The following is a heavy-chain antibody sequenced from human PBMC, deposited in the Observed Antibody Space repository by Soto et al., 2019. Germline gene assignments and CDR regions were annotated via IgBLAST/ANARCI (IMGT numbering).Heavy chain of an antibody. CDR3: ARARIVVSGTIVDL. D-gene: IGHD1-7*01. CDR2: VYLSGHT. CDR1: GYSVTSGSY. J-gene: IGHJ5*02. Sequence: SETLSLTCTVSGYSVTSGSYWGFFRQPPEKGLEWIGSVYLSGHTYHNPSLMSRVTISIDTSKNQFSLKLTSVTAADTAVYYCARARIVVSGTIVDLWGLGILVTVS. V-gene: IGHV4-38-2*02.